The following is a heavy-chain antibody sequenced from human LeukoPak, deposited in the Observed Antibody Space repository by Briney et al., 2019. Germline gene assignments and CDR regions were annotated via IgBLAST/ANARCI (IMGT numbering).Heavy chain of an antibody. D-gene: IGHD2-21*01. V-gene: IGHV3-49*04. J-gene: IGHJ4*02. Sequence: PGGSLRLSCTASGFTFDDYSMSWVRQAPGKGLEWVGFIKGKGYGGTAEYAASVKGRFAISRDDSKSIAYLQMNSLKTEDTAVYYCTRWTHISGNWHRDVWGQGTLVTVSS. CDR1: GFTFDDYS. CDR3: TRWTHISGNWHRDV. CDR2: IKGKGYGGTA.